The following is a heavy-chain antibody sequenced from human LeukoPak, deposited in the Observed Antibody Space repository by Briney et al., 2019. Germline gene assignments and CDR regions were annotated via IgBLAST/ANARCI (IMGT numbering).Heavy chain of an antibody. D-gene: IGHD5-12*01. V-gene: IGHV3-21*01. CDR3: ARDKSEGSGYDSFDP. CDR2: ISSSSSYI. Sequence: PGGSLRLSCTASGFTFGDYAMSWVRQAPGKGLEWVSSISSSSSYIYYADSVKGRFTISRDNAKNSLYLQMNSLRAEDTAVYYCARDKSEGSGYDSFDPWGQGTLVTVSS. J-gene: IGHJ5*02. CDR1: GFTFGDYA.